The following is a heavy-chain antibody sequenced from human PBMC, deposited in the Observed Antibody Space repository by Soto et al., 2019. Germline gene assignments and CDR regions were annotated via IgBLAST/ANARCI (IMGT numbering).Heavy chain of an antibody. CDR1: CYTFTSYG. CDR3: AIRGGYYDILTCYGANEYFQH. V-gene: IGHV1-18*01. J-gene: IGHJ1*01. D-gene: IGHD3-9*01. Sequence: ASVKVSCKASCYTFTSYGISWVRQAPGQGLEWMGWISAYNVNTNYAQKLQGRVTMTTDTSTSTAYMELRSLRSDDTAVYYCAIRGGYYDILTCYGANEYFQHWGQGTLVTVSS. CDR2: ISAYNVNT.